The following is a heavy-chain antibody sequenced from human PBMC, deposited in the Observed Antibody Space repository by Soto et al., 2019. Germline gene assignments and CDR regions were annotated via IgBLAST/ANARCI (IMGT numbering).Heavy chain of an antibody. CDR3: AHSHYYGSGSDAFGNYLKHD. CDR1: VFSLSTSGVG. Sequence: QITLKESGPTLVKPTQPLTLTCTFSVFSLSTSGVGVGWLRQPPGTSLEWLALLYWYDDKRYSPSLKIRLTITKDTSKNQVVLTMTHRDPVDTATYYCAHSHYYGSGSDAFGNYLKHDWCQVPLVTVSS. J-gene: IGHJ1*01. CDR2: LYWYDDK. D-gene: IGHD3-10*01. V-gene: IGHV2-5*01.